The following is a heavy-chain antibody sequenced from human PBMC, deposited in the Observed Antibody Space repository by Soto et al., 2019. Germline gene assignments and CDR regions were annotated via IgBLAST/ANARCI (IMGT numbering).Heavy chain of an antibody. CDR2: IIPIFGTA. J-gene: IGHJ6*02. CDR3: ARDFGGVYYYGMDV. Sequence: ASVKVSCKASGGTFSSYAISWVRQAPGQGLEWMGGIIPIFGTANYAQKFQGRVTITADESTSTAYMELSSLRSEDTAVYYCARDFGGVYYYGMDVWGQGTTVTVSS. D-gene: IGHD1-26*01. V-gene: IGHV1-69*13. CDR1: GGTFSSYA.